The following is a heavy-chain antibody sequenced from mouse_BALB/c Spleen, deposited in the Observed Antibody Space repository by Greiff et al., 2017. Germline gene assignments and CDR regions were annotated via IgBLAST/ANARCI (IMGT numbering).Heavy chain of an antibody. V-gene: IGHV1-4*01. CDR2: INPSSGYT. CDR1: AYTFTSST. Sequence: QVQLQQSGAELARPGASGRMSCKASAYTFTSSTMHWVNQRPGQGLEWIGYINPSSGYTNYNQKFKDKATLTADKSSSTAYMQLSSLTSEDSAVYYCARKGTHYYAMDYWGQGTSVTVSS. CDR3: ARKGTHYYAMDY. J-gene: IGHJ4*01.